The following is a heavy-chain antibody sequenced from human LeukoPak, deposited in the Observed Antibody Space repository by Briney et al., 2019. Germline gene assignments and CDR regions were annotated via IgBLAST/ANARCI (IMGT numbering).Heavy chain of an antibody. V-gene: IGHV3-66*01. CDR2: IYSGGST. CDR3: AREAKTWIQLWSDAFDI. CDR1: GGSISSGGYY. Sequence: LSLTCTVSGGSISSGGYYWSWVRQAPGKGLEWVSVIYSGGSTYYADSVKGRFTISRDNSKNTLYLQMNSLRAEDTAVYYCAREAKTWIQLWSDAFDIWGQGTMVTVSS. D-gene: IGHD5-18*01. J-gene: IGHJ3*02.